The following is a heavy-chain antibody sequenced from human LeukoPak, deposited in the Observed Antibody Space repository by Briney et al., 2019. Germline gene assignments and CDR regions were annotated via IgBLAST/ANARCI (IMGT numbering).Heavy chain of an antibody. V-gene: IGHV4-59*01. CDR2: IYYSGST. Sequence: PSETLSLTCTVSGGSISGYYYNWIRQPPGKGLEWSGYIYYSGSTNYNPSLKSRVTISLDTSKNQFSLELSSVTTADTAVYYCARSVVTLYWYFDLWGRGTLVTVSS. D-gene: IGHD4-23*01. CDR3: ARSVVTLYWYFDL. J-gene: IGHJ2*01. CDR1: GGSISGYY.